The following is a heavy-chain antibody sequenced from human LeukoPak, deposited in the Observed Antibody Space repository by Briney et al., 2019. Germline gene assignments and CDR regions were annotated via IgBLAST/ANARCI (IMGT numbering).Heavy chain of an antibody. J-gene: IGHJ4*02. CDR3: ARFSLVVVS. D-gene: IGHD2-2*01. CDR2: IGISSSYI. V-gene: IGHV3-21*01. CDR1: GFTFSSYS. Sequence: KAGGSLRLSCAASGFTFSSYSMNWVRQAPGKGLEWVSSIGISSSYIYYADSVKGRFTISRDNAKNSLDLQINSLRAAATSEYSSARFSLVVVSWGQGTLVT.